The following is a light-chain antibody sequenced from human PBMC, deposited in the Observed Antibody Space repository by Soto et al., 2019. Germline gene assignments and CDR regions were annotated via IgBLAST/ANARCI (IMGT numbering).Light chain of an antibody. J-gene: IGLJ2*01. CDR1: SSDIGRNT. CDR3: AVWDDGLDGVE. V-gene: IGLV1-44*01. Sequence: QSVLSQAPSASGTPGQRVTISCSGSSSDIGRNTVNWYQQLPGTAPKLHIYSNDQRPSGVPDRFSGSKSGTSASLAISGLQSEDEADYYCAVWDDGLDGVEFGGGTKVTAL. CDR2: SND.